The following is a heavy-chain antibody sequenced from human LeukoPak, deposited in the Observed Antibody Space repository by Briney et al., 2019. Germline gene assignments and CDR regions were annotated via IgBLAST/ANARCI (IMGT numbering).Heavy chain of an antibody. Sequence: SETLSLTCTVSGGSISSYYWSWIRQPPGKGLEWIGYIYYSGSTYYNPSLKSRGTVSLDTSKNQFSLRLSSVTVADTAVYYCARAIASSGSRLFDYWGQGTLVTVSS. J-gene: IGHJ4*02. V-gene: IGHV4-59*08. CDR1: GGSISSYY. D-gene: IGHD3-10*01. CDR3: ARAIASSGSRLFDY. CDR2: IYYSGST.